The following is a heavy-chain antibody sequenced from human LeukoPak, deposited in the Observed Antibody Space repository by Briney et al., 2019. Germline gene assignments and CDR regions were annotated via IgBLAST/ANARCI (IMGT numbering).Heavy chain of an antibody. CDR1: GFTFSSYG. CDR2: IWYDGSNK. J-gene: IGHJ4*02. CDR3: ARGWGGSGWYFFDY. Sequence: PGGSLRLSCAASGFTFSSYGMHWVRQAPGKGLEWVAVIWYDGSNKYYADSVKGRFTISRDNSKNTLYLQMNSLRAEDTAVYYCARGWGGSGWYFFDYWGQGTLVTVSS. V-gene: IGHV3-33*01. D-gene: IGHD6-19*01.